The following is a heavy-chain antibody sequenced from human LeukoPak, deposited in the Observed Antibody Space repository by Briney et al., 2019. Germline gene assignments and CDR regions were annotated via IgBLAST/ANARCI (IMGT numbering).Heavy chain of an antibody. Sequence: GGSLRLSCAASGFTFSSYGMHWVRQAPGKGLEWVSYISSSGSTIYYADSVKGRFTISRDNAKNSLYLQMNSLRAEDTAVYYCARDHYYDSSGYYLFYWGQGTLVTVSS. D-gene: IGHD3-22*01. V-gene: IGHV3-48*04. CDR3: ARDHYYDSSGYYLFY. CDR1: GFTFSSYG. CDR2: ISSSGSTI. J-gene: IGHJ4*02.